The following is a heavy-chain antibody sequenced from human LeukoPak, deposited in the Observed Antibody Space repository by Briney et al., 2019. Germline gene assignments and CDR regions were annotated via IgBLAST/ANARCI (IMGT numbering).Heavy chain of an antibody. D-gene: IGHD3-10*02. V-gene: IGHV3-33*07. CDR2: IWYDGSNK. J-gene: IGHJ6*02. Sequence: GGSLRLSCAASGFTFTKAWMNWVRQAPGKGLEWVAVIWYDGSNKYYADSVKGRFTISRDNSKNTLYLQMSSLRAEDTAVYYWARDVRLHYYYYGMDVWGQGTTVTVSS. CDR1: GFTFTKAW. CDR3: ARDVRLHYYYYGMDV.